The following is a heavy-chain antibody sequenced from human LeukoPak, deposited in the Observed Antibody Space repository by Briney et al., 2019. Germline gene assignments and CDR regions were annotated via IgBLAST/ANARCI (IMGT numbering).Heavy chain of an antibody. CDR1: VYTFTSYG. J-gene: IGHJ4*02. Sequence: ASVNASFKSSVYTFTSYGISWVRQAPGQGLEWMGWISAYNGNTNYAQKLQGRVTMTTDTSTSTAYMELRSLRSDDTAVYYCARDHRWAGQTQPLDYWGQGTLVTVSS. CDR2: ISAYNGNT. CDR3: ARDHRWAGQTQPLDY. V-gene: IGHV1-18*01. D-gene: IGHD6-19*01.